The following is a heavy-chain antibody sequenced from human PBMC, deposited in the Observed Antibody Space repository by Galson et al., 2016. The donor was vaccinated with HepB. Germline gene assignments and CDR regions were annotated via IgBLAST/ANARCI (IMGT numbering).Heavy chain of an antibody. D-gene: IGHD3-16*02. J-gene: IGHJ4*02. Sequence: SLRLSCAASGFTFSTYAMDWVRQAPGKGPEWVSAINGNGGSTYYTDSVNGRFTISRDNAKNTLYLQMNSLGAEDTAVYSCASWANQSGNYRALDNWGQGTLVTVSS. CDR3: ASWANQSGNYRALDN. V-gene: IGHV3-23*01. CDR2: INGNGGST. CDR1: GFTFSTYA.